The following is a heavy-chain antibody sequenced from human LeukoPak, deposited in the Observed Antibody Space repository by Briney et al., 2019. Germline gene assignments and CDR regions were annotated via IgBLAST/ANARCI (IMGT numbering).Heavy chain of an antibody. Sequence: PGGSLRLSCAASGFTFSSYSMNWVRQAPGKGLEWVSSISSSSSYVYYADSVKGRFTISRDNPKNSLYLQMNSLRAEDTAVYYCARDVGGGSFFDYWGQGTLVTVSS. D-gene: IGHD2-15*01. CDR3: ARDVGGGSFFDY. CDR1: GFTFSSYS. J-gene: IGHJ4*02. CDR2: ISSSSSYV. V-gene: IGHV3-21*04.